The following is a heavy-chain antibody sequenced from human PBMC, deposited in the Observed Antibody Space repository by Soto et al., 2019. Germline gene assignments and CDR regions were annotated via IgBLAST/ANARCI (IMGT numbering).Heavy chain of an antibody. CDR2: IYYSGST. D-gene: IGHD6-13*01. J-gene: IGHJ4*02. CDR1: GGCISSYY. V-gene: IGHV4-59*01. Sequence: ETLSLTCTVSGGCISSYYWGWIRQPPGKGLEWIGYIYYSGSTNYNPSLKSRVTISVDTSKKQFSMKLSSVTAADTAVYYCGSGSSSWSFDYWGQGTLVTVSS. CDR3: GSGSSSWSFDY.